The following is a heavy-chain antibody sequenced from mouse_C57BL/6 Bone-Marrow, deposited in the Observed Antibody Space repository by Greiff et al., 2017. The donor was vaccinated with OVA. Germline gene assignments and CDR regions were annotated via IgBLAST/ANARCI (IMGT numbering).Heavy chain of an antibody. V-gene: IGHV5-17*01. CDR1: GFTFSDYG. J-gene: IGHJ3*01. CDR3: ARAFYGSSSAWFAY. Sequence: EVKLMESGGGLVKPGGSLKLSCAASGFTFSDYGMHWVRQAPEKGLEWVAYISSGSSTIYYADTVKGRFTISRDNAKNTLFLQMTSLRSEDTAMYYCARAFYGSSSAWFAYWGQGTLVTVSA. D-gene: IGHD1-1*01. CDR2: ISSGSSTI.